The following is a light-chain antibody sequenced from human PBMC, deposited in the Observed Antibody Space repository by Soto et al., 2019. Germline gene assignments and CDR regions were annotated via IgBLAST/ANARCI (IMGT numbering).Light chain of an antibody. V-gene: IGKV3-11*01. CDR2: DAY. Sequence: EVVLTQSPVTLSLSPGERATLSCRASQSFRGLLAWYQQKPGQAPRLLIYDAYNMATGIPPRFSGSGSGTDFTLTISSLEPEDSAVYYCQQRNMWPITFGQGTRLEIK. CDR1: QSFRGL. CDR3: QQRNMWPIT. J-gene: IGKJ5*01.